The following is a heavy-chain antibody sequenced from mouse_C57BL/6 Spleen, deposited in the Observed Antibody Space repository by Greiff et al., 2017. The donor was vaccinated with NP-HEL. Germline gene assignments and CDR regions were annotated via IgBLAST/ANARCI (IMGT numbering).Heavy chain of an antibody. D-gene: IGHD2-3*01. CDR3: ARDGYCFDY. CDR2: ISSGSSTI. CDR1: GFTFSDYG. V-gene: IGHV5-17*01. Sequence: EVQGVESGGGLVKPGGSLKLSCAASGFTFSDYGMHWVRQAPEKGLEWVAYISSGSSTIYYADTVQGRFTISRDNAKNTLFLQMTSLRSEDTAMYDCARDGYCFDYWGQGTTLTVSS. J-gene: IGHJ2*01.